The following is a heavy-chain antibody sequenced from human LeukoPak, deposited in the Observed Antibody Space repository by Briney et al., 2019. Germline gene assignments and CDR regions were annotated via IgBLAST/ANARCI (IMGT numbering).Heavy chain of an antibody. CDR1: GGSISSYY. Sequence: PSETLSLTCTVSGGSISSYYWSWIRQPPGKGLEWIGYIYYTGSTNYNPSLKSRVTISVDTSKNQFSLKLSSVTAADTAVYYCARVPYDSSGYYGYGAFDIWGQGTMVTVSS. D-gene: IGHD3-22*01. CDR2: IYYTGST. CDR3: ARVPYDSSGYYGYGAFDI. J-gene: IGHJ3*02. V-gene: IGHV4-59*08.